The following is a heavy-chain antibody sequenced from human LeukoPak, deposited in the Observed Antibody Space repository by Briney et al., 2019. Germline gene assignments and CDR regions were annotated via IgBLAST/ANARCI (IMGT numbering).Heavy chain of an antibody. Sequence: KSWETLSLTCTVSGGSISSYYWSWIRQPPGKGLEWIGNIYYSGSTKYNPSLKSRVTISLDTSKNQFSLKLSFVTAADTAVYYCARRYSGSYYNRFDPWGQGTLVTVSS. J-gene: IGHJ5*02. D-gene: IGHD1-26*01. CDR3: ARRYSGSYYNRFDP. V-gene: IGHV4-59*08. CDR1: GGSISSYY. CDR2: IYYSGST.